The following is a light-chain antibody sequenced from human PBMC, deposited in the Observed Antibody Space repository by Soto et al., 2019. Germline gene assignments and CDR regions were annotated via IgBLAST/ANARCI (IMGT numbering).Light chain of an antibody. CDR3: SSYTSSGTGV. Sequence: QSALTQPASVSGSPGQSITISCTGTSSDVGGYNHVSWYQQHPGKVPKVMIYDVTNRPSGVSNRFSGSKSGNTASLTISGLQAEDEADYYCSSYTSSGTGVFGGGTKVTVL. CDR2: DVT. V-gene: IGLV2-14*03. CDR1: SSDVGGYNH. J-gene: IGLJ3*02.